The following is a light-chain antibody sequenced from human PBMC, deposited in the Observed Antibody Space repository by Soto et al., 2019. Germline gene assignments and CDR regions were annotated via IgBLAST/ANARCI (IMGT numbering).Light chain of an antibody. V-gene: IGKV1-27*01. CDR1: QGIAPY. J-gene: IGKJ4*01. CDR2: AAS. CDR3: QKYNSAPLT. Sequence: DLQMTQSPSSLSASVGDRVTITCRASQGIAPYLAWFQQKPGKVPKLLIYAASTLQSGVPSRFSGSGSGPDFTLTMSSMQPADVGTYYCQKYNSAPLTFGGGTQVEIK.